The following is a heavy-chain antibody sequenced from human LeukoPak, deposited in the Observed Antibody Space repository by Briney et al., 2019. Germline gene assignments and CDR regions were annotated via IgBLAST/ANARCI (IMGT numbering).Heavy chain of an antibody. Sequence: GGSLRLSCAASGFTFSSYWMSWVRQAPGRGLEWVANIKQDGSEKYYVDSVKGRFTISRDNAKNSLYLQMNSLRAEDTAVYYCARDRHLPPAAGNWFDPWGQGTLVTVSS. V-gene: IGHV3-7*01. J-gene: IGHJ5*02. CDR3: ARDRHLPPAAGNWFDP. CDR1: GFTFSSYW. CDR2: IKQDGSEK. D-gene: IGHD6-13*01.